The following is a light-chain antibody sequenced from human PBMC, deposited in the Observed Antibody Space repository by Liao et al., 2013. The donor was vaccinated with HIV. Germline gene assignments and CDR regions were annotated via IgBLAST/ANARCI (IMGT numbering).Light chain of an antibody. V-gene: IGLV3-1*01. CDR3: QAWDSSTAHVI. CDR2: QDT. J-gene: IGLJ2*01. Sequence: SYEVTQPPSVSVSPGQTASITCSGDKLGDKYACWYQQKPGQSPVLVIYQDTKRPSGIPERFSGSNSGNTATLTISGTQAMDEADYYCQAWDSSTAHVIFGGGTKLTVV. CDR1: KLGDKY.